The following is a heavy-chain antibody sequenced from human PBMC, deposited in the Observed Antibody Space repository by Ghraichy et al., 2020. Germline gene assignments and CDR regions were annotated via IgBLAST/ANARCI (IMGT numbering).Heavy chain of an antibody. CDR1: GFTFSSYA. CDR3: AKDSPSPRYYYDSSGSPFGMDV. Sequence: GGSLRLSCAASGFTFSSYAMSWVRQAPGKGLEWVSAISGSGGSTYYADSVKGRFTISRDNSKNTLYLQMNSLRAEDTAVYYCAKDSPSPRYYYDSSGSPFGMDVWGQGTTVTVSS. CDR2: ISGSGGST. D-gene: IGHD3-22*01. V-gene: IGHV3-23*01. J-gene: IGHJ6*02.